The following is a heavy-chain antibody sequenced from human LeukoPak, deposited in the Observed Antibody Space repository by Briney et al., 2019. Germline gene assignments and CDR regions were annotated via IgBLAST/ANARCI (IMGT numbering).Heavy chain of an antibody. J-gene: IGHJ5*02. CDR1: GYTGGDYY. CDR2: MNPKSGGR. CDR3: SREDPTDATPLDL. Sequence: GASVKVSCKASGYTGGDYYMHWVRQAPGQGLEWMGWMNPKSGGRNYAQKFLGRVTMTADTSNTTVYMQLSSLTFDDTAVYYCSREDPTDATPLDLWGQGVLVTVSS. D-gene: IGHD4-17*01. V-gene: IGHV1-2*02.